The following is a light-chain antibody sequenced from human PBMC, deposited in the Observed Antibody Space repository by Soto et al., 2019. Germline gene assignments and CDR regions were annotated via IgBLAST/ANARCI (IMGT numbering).Light chain of an antibody. Sequence: DIVMTQSPLSLPVTPGEPASISCRSSQSLLHSNGYNYLDWYLQKPGQSPQVLIYLGSNRASGVPDRFSGSASSTDFTLKISRVEAEDVGVYYCMQALQTPPTFGQGTKLEIK. V-gene: IGKV2-28*01. J-gene: IGKJ2*01. CDR2: LGS. CDR3: MQALQTPPT. CDR1: QSLLHSNGYNY.